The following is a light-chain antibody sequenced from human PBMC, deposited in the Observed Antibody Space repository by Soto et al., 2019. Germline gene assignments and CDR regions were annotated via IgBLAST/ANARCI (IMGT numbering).Light chain of an antibody. CDR3: QLRSNWPPTWT. CDR1: QSVSSY. Sequence: EIVLTQSPATLSLSPGERATLSCRASQSVSSYLAWYQQKPGQAPRLLIYDASSRATGIPARFSGSGSGTDFTLTISSLEPEAFAVYYCQLRSNWPPTWTFGQGTKVEIK. CDR2: DAS. J-gene: IGKJ1*01. V-gene: IGKV3-11*01.